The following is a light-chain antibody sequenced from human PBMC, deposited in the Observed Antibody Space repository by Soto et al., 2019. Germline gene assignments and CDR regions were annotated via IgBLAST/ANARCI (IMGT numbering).Light chain of an antibody. Sequence: DIQMTQSPSSLSASLGDRVTISCRASQSISNYLNWYQQKPGKAPKLLIYGASDLQRGVPSRFSGSGSGTDFTLTISNLQPEDSASYYCQQTYTTLWTFGQGTKVEIK. CDR3: QQTYTTLWT. CDR1: QSISNY. V-gene: IGKV1-39*01. CDR2: GAS. J-gene: IGKJ1*01.